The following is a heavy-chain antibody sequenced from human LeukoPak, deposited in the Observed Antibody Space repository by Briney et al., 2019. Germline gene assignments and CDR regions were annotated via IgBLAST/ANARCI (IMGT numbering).Heavy chain of an antibody. CDR3: ATSKTAPYDSSGYYYEYFDL. D-gene: IGHD3-22*01. CDR1: GGTFSSYA. J-gene: IGHJ2*01. CDR2: FDPEDGET. Sequence: GSVKVSCKASGGTFSSYAISWVRQAPGKGLEWMGGFDPEDGETIYAQKFQGRVTMTEDTSTDTAYMELSSLRSEDTAVYYCATSKTAPYDSSGYYYEYFDLWGRGTLVTVSS. V-gene: IGHV1-24*01.